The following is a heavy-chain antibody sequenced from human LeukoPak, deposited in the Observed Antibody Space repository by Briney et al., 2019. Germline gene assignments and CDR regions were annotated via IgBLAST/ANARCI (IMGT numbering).Heavy chain of an antibody. D-gene: IGHD5-18*01. CDR1: GYTFTSYG. CDR3: ARGKVFGYSYGYVWDY. J-gene: IGHJ4*02. V-gene: IGHV1-18*01. Sequence: ASVKVSCKASGYTFTSYGISWVRQAPGQGLEWMGWISAYNGNTNYAQKLQGRVTMTTDTSTSTAYMELRSLRSDDTAVYYCARGKVFGYSYGYVWDYWSQGTLVTVSS. CDR2: ISAYNGNT.